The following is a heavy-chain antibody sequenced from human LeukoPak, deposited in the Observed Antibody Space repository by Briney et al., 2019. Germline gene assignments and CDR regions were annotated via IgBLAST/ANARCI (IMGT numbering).Heavy chain of an antibody. CDR2: INSDGSST. Sequence: GGSLRLSCAASGFTFSSYWMHWVRQAPGKGLVWVSRINSDGSSTNYADSVKGRFTISRDNAKNTLYLQMNSLRAEDTAVYYCATTVAGTRNAFDIWGQGTMVTVSS. D-gene: IGHD6-19*01. CDR3: ATTVAGTRNAFDI. J-gene: IGHJ3*02. CDR1: GFTFSSYW. V-gene: IGHV3-74*01.